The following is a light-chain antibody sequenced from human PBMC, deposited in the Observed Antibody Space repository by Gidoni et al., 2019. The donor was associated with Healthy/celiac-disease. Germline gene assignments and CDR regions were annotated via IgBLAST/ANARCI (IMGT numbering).Light chain of an antibody. Sequence: QSVLTQPPSASGTPGQRVNISYSGSSSNIGINTVNWYQQLPGTAPKLLTYSNNQRPSGVPDRFSGSNSGTSASLAISGLQSEDEADYYCAAWDDSLNEGVFGGGTKLTVL. CDR3: AAWDDSLNEGV. V-gene: IGLV1-44*01. CDR2: SNN. CDR1: SSNIGINT. J-gene: IGLJ2*01.